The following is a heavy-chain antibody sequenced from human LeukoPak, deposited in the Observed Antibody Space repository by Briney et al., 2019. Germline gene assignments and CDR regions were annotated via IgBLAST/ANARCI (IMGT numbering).Heavy chain of an antibody. V-gene: IGHV4-39*07. D-gene: IGHD4-17*01. J-gene: IGHJ4*02. Sequence: SETLSLTCTVSGGSISGSSYYWGWLRQPPGKGLEWIGSICYSGSTYYNPSHKSRVPISVDTSKHQFSLKLSSVTAADTAVYYCATASRGTVTSAQKYYFDYWGQGTLVTVSS. CDR1: GGSISGSSYY. CDR2: ICYSGST. CDR3: ATASRGTVTSAQKYYFDY.